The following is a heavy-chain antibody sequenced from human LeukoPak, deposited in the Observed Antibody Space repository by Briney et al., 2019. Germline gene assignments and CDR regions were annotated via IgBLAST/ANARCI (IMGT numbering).Heavy chain of an antibody. J-gene: IGHJ4*02. Sequence: GGFLRLSCAASGFTFSSYAMSWVRQAPGKGLEWVSAISGSGGSTYYADSVKGRFTISRDNSKNTLYLQMNSLRAEDTAVYYCAKDPWSPVVVTAIDYWGQGTLVTVSS. CDR2: ISGSGGST. CDR3: AKDPWSPVVVTAIDY. CDR1: GFTFSSYA. D-gene: IGHD2-21*02. V-gene: IGHV3-23*01.